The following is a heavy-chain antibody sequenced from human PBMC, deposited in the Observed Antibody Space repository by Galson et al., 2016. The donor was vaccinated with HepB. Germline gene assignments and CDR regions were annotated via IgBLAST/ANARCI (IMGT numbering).Heavy chain of an antibody. Sequence: SLRLSCAVSGFTFSTYWMTWVRQAPGKGLECVANIKYDGSEKHYVDSVKGRFTISRDNAKNTLYLQMNSLRAEDTAVYYCANGGGYSYATRVDYWGQGTLVTVSS. V-gene: IGHV3-7*05. CDR1: GFTFSTYW. D-gene: IGHD5-18*01. J-gene: IGHJ4*02. CDR3: ANGGGYSYATRVDY. CDR2: IKYDGSEK.